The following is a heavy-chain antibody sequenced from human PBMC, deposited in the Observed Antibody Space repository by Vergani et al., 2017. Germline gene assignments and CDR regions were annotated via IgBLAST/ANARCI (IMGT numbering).Heavy chain of an antibody. CDR2: IIPIFGTA. J-gene: IGHJ6*02. D-gene: IGHD6-13*01. CDR3: ARHLTYSSSGYSSDGYGMDV. Sequence: QVQLVQSGAEVKKPGSSVKVSCKASGGTFSSYAISWVRQAPGQGLEWMGGIIPIFGTANYAQKFQGRVTITADESTSTAYMELSSLKASDTAMYYCARHLTYSSSGYSSDGYGMDVWGQGTTVTVSS. CDR1: GGTFSSYA. V-gene: IGHV1-69*01.